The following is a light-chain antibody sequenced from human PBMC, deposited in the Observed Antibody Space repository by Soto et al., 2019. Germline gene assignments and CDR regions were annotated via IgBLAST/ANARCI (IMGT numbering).Light chain of an antibody. CDR1: SNDVGAYNF. V-gene: IGLV2-14*03. Sequence: QSALTQPASVSGSPGQSITISCSGTSNDVGAYNFVSWYQQHPGRAPKLILYDVTSRPSNVSNRFSGSKSGNTASLSISRLRPEDEADYFCSSYTRTATRYVFGSGTKVTVL. CDR2: DVT. CDR3: SSYTRTATRYV. J-gene: IGLJ1*01.